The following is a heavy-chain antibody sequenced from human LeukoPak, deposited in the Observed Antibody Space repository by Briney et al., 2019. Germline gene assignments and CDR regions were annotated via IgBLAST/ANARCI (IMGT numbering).Heavy chain of an antibody. Sequence: GGSLTLSCAASGFTFGSYAMSWVRQAPGKGLEWVSAISGSGGSTYYADSVKGRFTISRDNSKNTLYLQMNSLRAEDTAVYYCAKDDALPLFDYWGQGTLVTVSS. CDR1: GFTFGSYA. CDR3: AKDDALPLFDY. V-gene: IGHV3-23*01. J-gene: IGHJ4*02. D-gene: IGHD2-2*01. CDR2: ISGSGGST.